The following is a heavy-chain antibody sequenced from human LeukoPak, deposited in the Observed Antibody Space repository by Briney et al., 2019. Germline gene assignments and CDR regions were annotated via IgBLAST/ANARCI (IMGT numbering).Heavy chain of an antibody. J-gene: IGHJ6*02. Sequence: SETLSHTRTVSGGSLSSSKRSWIRPPPKRGREWMGYIYYSGSANHNPPLTCRATIPVHEPKHQLPLKLSSVTAADTAVYYSARVTGPFHTTGMDVWGQGTTVTVSS. CDR3: ARVTGPFHTTGMDV. CDR1: GGSLSSSK. V-gene: IGHV4-59*01. D-gene: IGHD1-1*01. CDR2: IYYSGSA.